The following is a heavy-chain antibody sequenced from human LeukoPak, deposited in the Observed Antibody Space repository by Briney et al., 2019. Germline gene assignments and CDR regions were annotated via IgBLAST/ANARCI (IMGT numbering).Heavy chain of an antibody. CDR2: IYYSGST. CDR3: ARAGSSGYLIDY. J-gene: IGHJ4*02. Sequence: SETLSLTCTVSGGSISSYYWSWIRQPPGKGLEWIGYIYYSGSTNYNPSLKSRVTISVDTSKNQLSLKLSSVTAADTAVYYCARAGSSGYLIDYWGQGTLVTVSS. D-gene: IGHD3-22*01. V-gene: IGHV4-59*01. CDR1: GGSISSYY.